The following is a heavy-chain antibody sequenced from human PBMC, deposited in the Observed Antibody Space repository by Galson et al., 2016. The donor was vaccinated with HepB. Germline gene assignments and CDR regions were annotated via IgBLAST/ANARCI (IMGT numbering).Heavy chain of an antibody. D-gene: IGHD3-10*01. Sequence: LSLTCAVSNDSITSIYWWNWVRQTPGKGLEWIGEIYHSGTTNYNPSLKSRGTISIDKSKNQFSLKLTSVTAAGTAVYYCARWREDYQGSGRTFDYWGQGTLVTVSS. V-gene: IGHV4-4*02. CDR2: IYHSGTT. CDR1: NDSITSIYW. J-gene: IGHJ4*02. CDR3: ARWREDYQGSGRTFDY.